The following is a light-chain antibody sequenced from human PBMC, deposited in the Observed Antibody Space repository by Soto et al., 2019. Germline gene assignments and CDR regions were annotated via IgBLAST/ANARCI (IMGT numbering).Light chain of an antibody. CDR2: EVN. CDR1: SNDVGGYDY. J-gene: IGLJ3*02. V-gene: IGLV2-14*03. Sequence: QSALTQPASVSGSPGQSITISCSGTSNDVGGYDYVSWYQQHPGKAPKLIIFEVNNRPSGISFRFSGSKSGNTASLTISGLQAGDEAYYYCSSFTGTTSLGVFGGGTKVTVL. CDR3: SSFTGTTSLGV.